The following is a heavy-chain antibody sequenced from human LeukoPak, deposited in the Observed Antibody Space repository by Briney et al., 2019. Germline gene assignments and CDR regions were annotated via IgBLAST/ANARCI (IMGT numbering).Heavy chain of an antibody. CDR2: IYYSGST. CDR3: ARRQQPVLSRSHRFDP. J-gene: IGHJ5*02. D-gene: IGHD6-13*01. CDR1: GGSISSSSYY. V-gene: IGHV4-39*07. Sequence: SETLSLTCTVSGGSISSSSYYWGRIRQPPGKGLEWIGSIYYSGSTYYNPSLKSRVTISVDTSKNQFSLKLSSVTAADTAVYYCARRQQPVLSRSHRFDPWGQGTLVTVSS.